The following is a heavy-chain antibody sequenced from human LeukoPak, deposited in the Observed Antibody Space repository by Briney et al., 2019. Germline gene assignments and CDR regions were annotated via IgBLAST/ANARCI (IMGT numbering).Heavy chain of an antibody. CDR3: ARHVYSSSWFDS. V-gene: IGHV4-39*01. CDR1: GGSISSSSHY. CDR2: IYYSGST. Sequence: PSETLSLTCTVSGGSISSSSHYWGWIRQPPGKGLEWIGSIYYSGSTYYNPSLKSRVTISVDTSKNQLSLKLSSVTAADTAVYYCARHVYSSSWFDSWGQGTLVAVSS. J-gene: IGHJ5*01. D-gene: IGHD6-13*01.